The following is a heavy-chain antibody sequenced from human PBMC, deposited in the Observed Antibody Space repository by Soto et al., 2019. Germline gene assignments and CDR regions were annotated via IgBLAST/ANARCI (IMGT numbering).Heavy chain of an antibody. CDR2: INGGGDSA. CDR3: ARGATIDY. V-gene: IGHV3-23*01. CDR1: GFTFSSYV. Sequence: GGSLRLSCAASGFTFSSYVMAWVRQAPGKGLEWVALINGGGDSAYYADSVKGRFTISRDNFKDTLFLQMNSLRGEDTAVYYCARGATIDYWGQGTLVTVSS. J-gene: IGHJ4*02.